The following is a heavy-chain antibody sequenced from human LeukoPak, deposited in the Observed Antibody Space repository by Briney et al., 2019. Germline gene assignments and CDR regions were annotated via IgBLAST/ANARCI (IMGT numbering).Heavy chain of an antibody. CDR2: IIPILGIA. D-gene: IGHD2-2*01. CDR1: GGTFSSYA. Sequence: SVKVSCKASGGTFSSYAISWVRQAPGQGLEWMGRIIPILGIANYAQKFQGRVTITADKSTSTAYMELSSLRSEDTAVYYCARVRLGYCSSTSCYGDYYYYGMDVWGQGTTVTVSS. CDR3: ARVRLGYCSSTSCYGDYYYYGMDV. V-gene: IGHV1-69*04. J-gene: IGHJ6*02.